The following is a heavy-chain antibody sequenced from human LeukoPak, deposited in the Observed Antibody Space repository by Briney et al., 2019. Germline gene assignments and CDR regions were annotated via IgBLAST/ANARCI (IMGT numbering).Heavy chain of an antibody. J-gene: IGHJ4*02. Sequence: GGSLRLSCAASGFTFSSYAMSWVRQAPGKGLEWVSAISGSGGSTYYADSVKGRSTISRDNSKNTLYLQMNSLRAEDTAVYYCAKERQIVGATTSDYWGQGTLVTVSS. D-gene: IGHD1-26*01. CDR1: GFTFSSYA. CDR3: AKERQIVGATTSDY. V-gene: IGHV3-23*01. CDR2: ISGSGGST.